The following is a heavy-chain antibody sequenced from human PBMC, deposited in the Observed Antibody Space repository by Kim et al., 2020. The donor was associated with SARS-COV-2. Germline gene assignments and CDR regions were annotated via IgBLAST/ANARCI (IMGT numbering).Heavy chain of an antibody. D-gene: IGHD1-26*01. CDR1: GFTFSSYA. Sequence: GGSLRLSCAASGFTFSSYAMHWVRQAPGKGLEWVAVISYDGSNKYYADSVKGRFTISRDNSKNTLYLQMNSLRAEDTAVYYCARDKRWERGAFDIWGQGTMVTVSS. CDR3: ARDKRWERGAFDI. J-gene: IGHJ3*02. V-gene: IGHV3-30-3*01. CDR2: ISYDGSNK.